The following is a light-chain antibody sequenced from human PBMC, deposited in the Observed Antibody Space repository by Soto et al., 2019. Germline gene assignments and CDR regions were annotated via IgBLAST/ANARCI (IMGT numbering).Light chain of an antibody. J-gene: IGLJ1*01. V-gene: IGLV1-40*01. CDR1: SSNIGAGYD. CDR2: GNS. Sequence: LTQPPSVSGAPGQRVTISCTGSSSNIGAGYDVHWYQQLPGTAPKLLIYGNSNRPSGVPDRFSGSKSGTSASLAITGLQAEDEADYYCQSYDRSLSGNVLGNRTKVTVL. CDR3: QSYDRSLSGNV.